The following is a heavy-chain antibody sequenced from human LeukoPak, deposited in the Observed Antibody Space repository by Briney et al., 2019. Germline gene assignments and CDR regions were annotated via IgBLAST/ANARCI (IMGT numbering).Heavy chain of an antibody. CDR2: FYYGEST. D-gene: IGHD3-10*01. CDR3: ASGSGSYYFVY. CDR1: RGSIRSYY. V-gene: IGHV4-59*01. Sequence: SETLSLTCTVSRGSIRSYYWSWIRQSPEKGQEWIGSFYYGESTKYNPSLKSRVSISVDTSKTQVSLKLNSINAADTAVYYCASGSGSYYFVYWGQGVLVTVSS. J-gene: IGHJ4*02.